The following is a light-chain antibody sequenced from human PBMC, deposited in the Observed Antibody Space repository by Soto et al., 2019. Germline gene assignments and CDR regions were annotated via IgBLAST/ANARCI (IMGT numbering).Light chain of an antibody. CDR3: QQDNNWPWT. CDR1: QSISDT. Sequence: MSHSPAALSVSTGGRVTLSCRASQSISDTIACYQQKPGQAPRLLIYGASARATGFPARFSGSGSGTDFTLTISSLQSEDFAVYYCQQDNNWPWTFGQGTKVDIK. J-gene: IGKJ1*01. V-gene: IGKV3-15*01. CDR2: GAS.